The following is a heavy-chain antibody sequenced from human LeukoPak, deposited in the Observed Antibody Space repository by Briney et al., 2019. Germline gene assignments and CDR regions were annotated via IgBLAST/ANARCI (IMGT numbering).Heavy chain of an antibody. CDR1: GYTFTTYG. V-gene: IGHV1-18*01. J-gene: IGHJ4*02. CDR2: ISGYDGNT. D-gene: IGHD4-17*01. CDR3: ARTVTTSSYYFDY. Sequence: ASVKVSCKASGYTFTTYGVSWVRQAPGQGLEWMGWISGYDGNTNYAQKLRVRVTMTTDTSTSTAYIDLRSLRSDDTALYYCARTVTTSSYYFDYWGQGTLVTVSS.